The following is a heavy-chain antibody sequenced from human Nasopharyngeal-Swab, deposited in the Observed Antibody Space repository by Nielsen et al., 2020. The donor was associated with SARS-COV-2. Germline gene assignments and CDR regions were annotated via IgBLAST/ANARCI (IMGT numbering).Heavy chain of an antibody. J-gene: IGHJ4*02. V-gene: IGHV3-11*01. CDR3: ARVPRAYYDILTGYSSTYYFDY. CDR2: ISSSGGTI. D-gene: IGHD3-9*01. Sequence: WIRQPPGKGLEWVSYISSSGGTIYYADSVKGRFTISRDNAKNSLYLQMNSLRAEDTAVYYCARVPRAYYDILTGYSSTYYFDYWGQGTLVTVSS.